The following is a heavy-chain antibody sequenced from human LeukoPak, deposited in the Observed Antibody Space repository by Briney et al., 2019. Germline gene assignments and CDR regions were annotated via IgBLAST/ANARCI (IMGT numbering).Heavy chain of an antibody. D-gene: IGHD1-1*01. Sequence: GGSLRLSCAASGLSISNFWMHWVRQAPGKGLEWVAIIDKNGNEIKYVDSVKGRFTLSRDNAKNSVYRQMNSLRTEDTALYYCVTDGDKWNDFEYWGQGTLVTVSS. CDR3: VTDGDKWNDFEY. CDR2: IDKNGNEI. J-gene: IGHJ4*02. V-gene: IGHV3-7*01. CDR1: GLSISNFW.